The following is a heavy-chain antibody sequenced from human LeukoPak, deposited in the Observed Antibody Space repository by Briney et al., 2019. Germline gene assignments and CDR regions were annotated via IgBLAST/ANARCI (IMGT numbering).Heavy chain of an antibody. D-gene: IGHD3-10*01. J-gene: IGHJ4*02. CDR3: ARVQSFYGSGSYRYYFDY. V-gene: IGHV4-59*01. CDR1: GDSISTYY. CDR2: IYYRVTS. Sequence: SETLSLTCTVSGDSISTYYWSWIRQPPGKGLEWIGYIYYRVTSDYNPSLKSRVTMSVDMSTRQISLKLSSVTAADTAVYYCARVQSFYGSGSYRYYFDYWGRGTLVTVSS.